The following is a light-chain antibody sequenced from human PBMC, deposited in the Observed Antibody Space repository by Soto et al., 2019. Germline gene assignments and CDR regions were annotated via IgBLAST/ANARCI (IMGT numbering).Light chain of an antibody. CDR3: SSYTSSSTRV. Sequence: QSALTQPASVSGSPGQSITISCTGTSSDVGGYNYVSWYQQYPGKAPKVMIYDVSNRPSGVSNRFSGSKSGNTASLTISGLQAEDEADYYCSSYTSSSTRVFGTGTKVNVL. CDR2: DVS. J-gene: IGLJ1*01. V-gene: IGLV2-14*01. CDR1: SSDVGGYNY.